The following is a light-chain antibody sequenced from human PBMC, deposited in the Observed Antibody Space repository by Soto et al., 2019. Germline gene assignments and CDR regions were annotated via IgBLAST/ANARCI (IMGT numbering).Light chain of an antibody. J-gene: IGKJ1*01. CDR3: QQVDSFPRT. V-gene: IGKV1-9*01. Sequence: DIQLTQSPSFLSASVGDRVTITCRASQGIASYLAWYQQKPGKAPKLLIYAASTLQSDVPSRFSGSGSGTEFTLTISSLQPEDFATYYCQQVDSFPRTFGQGTKVEI. CDR2: AAS. CDR1: QGIASY.